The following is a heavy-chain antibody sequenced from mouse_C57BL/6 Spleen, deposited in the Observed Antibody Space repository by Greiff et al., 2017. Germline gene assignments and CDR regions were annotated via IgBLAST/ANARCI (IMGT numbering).Heavy chain of an antibody. V-gene: IGHV5-12*01. CDR3: ARDPSFAY. J-gene: IGHJ3*01. CDR1: GFTFSDYY. Sequence: VMLVESGGGLVQPGGSLKLSCAASGFTFSDYYMYWVRQTPEKRLEWVAYISNGGGSTYYPDTVKGRFTISRDKAKNTLYLQMSRLKSEDTAMYYCARDPSFAYWGQGTLVTVSA. CDR2: ISNGGGST.